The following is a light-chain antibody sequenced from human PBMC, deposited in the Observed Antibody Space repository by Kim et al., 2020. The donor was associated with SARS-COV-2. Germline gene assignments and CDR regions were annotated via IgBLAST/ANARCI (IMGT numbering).Light chain of an antibody. CDR1: SSDVRGYPY. V-gene: IGLV2-14*03. CDR3: SSYTSSSTWV. J-gene: IGLJ3*02. Sequence: QSALTQPASVSGSPGQSITISCTGTSSDVRGYPYVSWYQHHPGKAPQLIIHHVSDRPSGVSNRFSGSKSGNTASLTISGLQADDEADYYCSSYTSSSTWVFGGGTQLTVL. CDR2: HVS.